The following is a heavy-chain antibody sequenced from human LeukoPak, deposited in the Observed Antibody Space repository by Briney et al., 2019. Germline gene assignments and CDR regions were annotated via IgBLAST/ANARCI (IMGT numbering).Heavy chain of an antibody. V-gene: IGHV1-46*01. CDR1: GYTFTSYY. CDR2: INPSGGST. J-gene: IGHJ4*02. D-gene: IGHD3-22*01. Sequence: ASVKVSCKASGYTFTSYYMHWVRQAPGQGLEWMGIINPSGGSTSYAQKFQGRVTMTRDTSTSTAYMELRSLRSGDTAVYYCARGKYYYDSSGYYYLIDYWGQGTLVTVSS. CDR3: ARGKYYYDSSGYYYLIDY.